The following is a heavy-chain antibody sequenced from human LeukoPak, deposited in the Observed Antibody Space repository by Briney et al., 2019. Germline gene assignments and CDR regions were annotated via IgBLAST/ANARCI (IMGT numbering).Heavy chain of an antibody. CDR1: GGTFSSYA. V-gene: IGHV1-69*13. J-gene: IGHJ1*01. CDR2: IIPIFGTA. D-gene: IGHD4-17*01. CDR3: ARSSDYGDYLKYFQH. Sequence: SVKVSCKASGGTFSSYAISWVRQAPGQGLGWMGGIIPIFGTADYAQKFQGRVTITADESTSTAYMELSSLRSEDTAVYYCARSSDYGDYLKYFQHWGQGTLVTVSS.